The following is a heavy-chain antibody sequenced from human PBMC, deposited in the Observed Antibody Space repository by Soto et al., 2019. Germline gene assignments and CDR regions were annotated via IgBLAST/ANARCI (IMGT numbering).Heavy chain of an antibody. V-gene: IGHV1-69*13. D-gene: IGHD4-17*01. J-gene: IGHJ6*02. CDR2: IIPIFGTA. CDR3: ARRASYGGDYYYGMDV. CDR1: GGTFSSYA. Sequence: VASVKVSCKASGGTFSSYAISWVRQAPGQGLEWMGGIIPIFGTANYAQKFQGRVTITADESTSTAYMELSSLRSEDTAVYYCARRASYGGDYYYGMDVWGQGTTVTVSS.